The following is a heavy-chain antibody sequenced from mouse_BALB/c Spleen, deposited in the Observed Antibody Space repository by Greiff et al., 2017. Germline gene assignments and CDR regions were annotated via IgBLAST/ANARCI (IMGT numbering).Heavy chain of an antibody. V-gene: IGHV5-6-5*01. CDR1: GFTFSSYA. Sequence: EVQGVESGGGLVKPGGSLKLSCAASGFTFSSYAMSWVRQTPEKRLEWVASISSGGSTYYPDSVKGRFTISRDNARNILYLQMSSLRSEDTAMYYCARYRYDGPYFDHWGQGTTLTVSS. CDR2: ISSGGST. CDR3: ARYRYDGPYFDH. J-gene: IGHJ2*01. D-gene: IGHD2-14*01.